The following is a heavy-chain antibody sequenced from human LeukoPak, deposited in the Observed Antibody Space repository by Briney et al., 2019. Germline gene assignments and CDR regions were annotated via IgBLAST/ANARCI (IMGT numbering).Heavy chain of an antibody. Sequence: SETLSLTCTVSGGSISSSSYYWGWIRQPPGKGLEWIGSIYYSGSTYYNPSLKSRVTISVDTSKNQFSLKLSSVTAADMAVYHCARASDTAMAYGGDYFDYWGQGTLVTVSS. CDR1: GGSISSSSYY. J-gene: IGHJ4*02. D-gene: IGHD5-18*01. CDR3: ARASDTAMAYGGDYFDY. CDR2: IYYSGST. V-gene: IGHV4-39*07.